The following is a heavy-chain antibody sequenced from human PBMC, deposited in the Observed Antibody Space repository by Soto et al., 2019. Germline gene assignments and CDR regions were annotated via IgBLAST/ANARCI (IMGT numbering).Heavy chain of an antibody. V-gene: IGHV4-59*08. J-gene: IGHJ6*03. CDR1: GGSIGTYY. CDR3: ARHTRGYYYMDV. Sequence: SETLSLTCTVSGGSIGTYYCSWIRQPPGKGLEWIGYVYYSGSTDYNPSLKSRVTISVDTSKNQFSLKLGSVTAADTAVYYCARHTRGYYYMDVWGNGTTVTVSS. D-gene: IGHD3-10*01. CDR2: VYYSGST.